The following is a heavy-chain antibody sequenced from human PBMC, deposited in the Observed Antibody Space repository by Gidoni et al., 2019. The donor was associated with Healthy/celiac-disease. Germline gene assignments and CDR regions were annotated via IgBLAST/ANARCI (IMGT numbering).Heavy chain of an antibody. J-gene: IGHJ4*02. CDR2: IYYSGST. D-gene: IGHD6-6*01. Sequence: QLQLQESGPGLVKPSETLSLTCTVSGCSISSRSYYWGWIRQPPGKGLEWIGSIYYSGSTYYNPSLKSRVTISVDTSKNQFSLKLSSVTAADTAVYYCARQIIAARPAGQIDYWGQGTLVTVSS. V-gene: IGHV4-39*01. CDR3: ARQIIAARPAGQIDY. CDR1: GCSISSRSYY.